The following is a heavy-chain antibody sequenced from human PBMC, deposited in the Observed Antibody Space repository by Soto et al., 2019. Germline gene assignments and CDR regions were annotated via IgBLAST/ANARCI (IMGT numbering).Heavy chain of an antibody. J-gene: IGHJ5*02. Sequence: ASVKVCCKDSVYTYTSYGISWVRQAPGQGLEWMGWTSGNNGSTSYAQKFQGRVTMTRDTSTSTVYMELSSLRSEDTAVYYCASEDTSVGSNWFDPWGQGTLVTVSS. CDR1: VYTYTSYG. CDR3: ASEDTSVGSNWFDP. CDR2: TSGNNGST. V-gene: IGHV1-18*01. D-gene: IGHD5-18*01.